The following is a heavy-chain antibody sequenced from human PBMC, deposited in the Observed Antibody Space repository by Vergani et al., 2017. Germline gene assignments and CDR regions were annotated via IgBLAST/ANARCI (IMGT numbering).Heavy chain of an antibody. CDR1: GFTFSGSA. D-gene: IGHD6-6*01. CDR3: TMEYSSSSRDY. V-gene: IGHV3-73*02. Sequence: EVQLVESGGGLVQPGGSLKLSCAASGFTFSGSAMHWVRQASGKGLEWVGRIRSKANSYATAYAASVKGRFTISRDDSKNTAYLQMNSLKTEDTAVYYCTMEYSSSSRDYWGQGTLVTVSS. CDR2: IRSKANSYAT. J-gene: IGHJ4*02.